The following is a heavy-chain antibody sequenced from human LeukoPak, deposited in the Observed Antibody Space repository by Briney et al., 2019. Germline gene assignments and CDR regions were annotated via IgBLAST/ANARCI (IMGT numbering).Heavy chain of an antibody. J-gene: IGHJ6*02. Sequence: ASVKVSCEASGYTFTSYAMNWVRQAPGQGLEWMGWINTNTGNPTYAQGFTGRFVFSLDTSVSTAYLQICSLKAEDTAVYYCARGSSSWYWYYYYGMDVWGQGTTVTVSS. V-gene: IGHV7-4-1*01. D-gene: IGHD6-13*01. CDR3: ARGSSSWYWYYYYGMDV. CDR1: GYTFTSYA. CDR2: INTNTGNP.